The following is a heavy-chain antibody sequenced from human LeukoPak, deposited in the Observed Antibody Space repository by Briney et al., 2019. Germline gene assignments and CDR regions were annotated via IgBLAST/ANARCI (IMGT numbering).Heavy chain of an antibody. CDR1: GFTFSDYY. V-gene: IGHV3-11*01. CDR2: ISSSGSTI. Sequence: GGSLRLSCAASGFTFSDYYMSWIRQAPGKGLEWVSYISSSGSTIYYADSVKGRFTISRDNAKNSLYLQMNSLRAEDTAVYYCASTPYRHVPFDYWGQGTLVTVSS. D-gene: IGHD1-26*01. J-gene: IGHJ4*02. CDR3: ASTPYRHVPFDY.